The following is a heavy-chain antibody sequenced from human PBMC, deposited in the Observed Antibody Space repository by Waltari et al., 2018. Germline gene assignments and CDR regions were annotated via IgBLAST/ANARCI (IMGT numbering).Heavy chain of an antibody. J-gene: IGHJ4*02. V-gene: IGHV6-1*01. Sequence: QVQLQQSGPGLVKPSQTLSLPCAIPGDRVPHNSAAWNWRRQSPSRGLEWLGRTYYRSKWYNDYAVSVKSRITINPDTSKNQFSLQLNSVTPEDTAVYYCARESGGWVPKKPGHFDYWGQGTLVTVSS. CDR3: ARESGGWVPKKPGHFDY. CDR1: GDRVPHNSAA. CDR2: TYYRSKWYN. D-gene: IGHD6-19*01.